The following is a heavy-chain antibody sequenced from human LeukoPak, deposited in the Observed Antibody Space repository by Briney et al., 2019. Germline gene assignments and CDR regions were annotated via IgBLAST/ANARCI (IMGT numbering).Heavy chain of an antibody. Sequence: PGGSLRLSCSVSGFTFSTYVMHWVRQAPGKGLEYVSAISSNGDNTYYADSVKGRFTISRDNSKNTLYLQMNSLRAEDTAVYYCARDYSDWFDPWGQGTLVTVSS. J-gene: IGHJ5*02. CDR2: ISSNGDNT. CDR1: GFTFSTYV. V-gene: IGHV3-64*04. D-gene: IGHD2-21*01. CDR3: ARDYSDWFDP.